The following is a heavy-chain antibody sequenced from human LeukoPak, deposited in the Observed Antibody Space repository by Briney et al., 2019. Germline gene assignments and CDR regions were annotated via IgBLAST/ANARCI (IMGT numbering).Heavy chain of an antibody. D-gene: IGHD6-19*01. CDR1: GGSISSSTYY. CDR2: IYYSGIT. J-gene: IGHJ5*02. V-gene: IGHV4-39*07. Sequence: PSETLSLTCTVSGGSISSSTYYWGWLRQPPGKGMEWIGSIYYSGITQYNPSLKSRVTISVGTSKNQFSLKLNSVTAADTAVYYCARDGRGYSSGPFGSWGQGTLVTVSS. CDR3: ARDGRGYSSGPFGS.